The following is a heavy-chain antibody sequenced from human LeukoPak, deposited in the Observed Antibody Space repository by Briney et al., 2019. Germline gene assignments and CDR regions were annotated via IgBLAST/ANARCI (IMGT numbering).Heavy chain of an antibody. V-gene: IGHV3-23*01. Sequence: GGPLRLSCAASGFTFSSYAMSWVRQVPGKGLEWVSAISGSGGSTYYADSVKGRFTISRDNSKNTLYLQMNSLRAEDTAVYYCAEVYVSMIVVVTTYYFDYWGQGTLVTVSS. CDR3: AEVYVSMIVVVTTYYFDY. CDR2: ISGSGGST. D-gene: IGHD3-22*01. CDR1: GFTFSSYA. J-gene: IGHJ4*02.